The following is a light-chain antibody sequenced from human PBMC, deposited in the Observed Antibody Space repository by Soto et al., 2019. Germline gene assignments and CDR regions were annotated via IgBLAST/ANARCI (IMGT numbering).Light chain of an antibody. J-gene: IGLJ1*01. V-gene: IGLV1-44*01. CDR3: AAWDDSLNEYV. CDR1: SSNIGRSS. Sequence: QSVLTQAPSVSGTPGQRVTITCSGSSSNIGRSSVNWYQHLPGTAPKLLTHGNNHRPSGVPDRFSGSKSGTSAFLAISGLQPEDEADYCCAAWDDSLNEYVFGDGTKVTVL. CDR2: GNN.